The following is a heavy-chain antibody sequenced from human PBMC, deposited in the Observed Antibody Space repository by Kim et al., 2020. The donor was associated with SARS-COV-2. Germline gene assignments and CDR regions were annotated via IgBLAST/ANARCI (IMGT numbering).Heavy chain of an antibody. J-gene: IGHJ5*02. V-gene: IGHV4-34*01. CDR3: ARVVLRYFAWLLFQPRGKSYGFDL. CDR2: INHSGST. D-gene: IGHD3-9*01. CDR1: GGSFSGYY. Sequence: SETLSLTCAAYGGSFSGYYWSWIRQPPGKGLEWIGEINHSGSTNYNPSLKSRVTISVDTSKNQFTLKLSSVTAADTAVDYCARVVLRYFAWLLFQPRGKSYGFDLWGQGTLVTVSS.